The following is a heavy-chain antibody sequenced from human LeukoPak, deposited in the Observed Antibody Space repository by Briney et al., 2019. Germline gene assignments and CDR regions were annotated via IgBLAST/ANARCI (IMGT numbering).Heavy chain of an antibody. CDR1: GGSISSYY. CDR3: ARFHRRYFDY. J-gene: IGHJ4*02. V-gene: IGHV4-4*09. CDR2: IYTSGST. Sequence: PSETLSLTRTVSGGSISSYYWSWIRQPPGKGLEWIGYIYTSGSTNYNPSLKSRVTISVDTSKNQFSLKLSSVTAADTAVYYCARFHRRYFDYWGQGTLVTVSS.